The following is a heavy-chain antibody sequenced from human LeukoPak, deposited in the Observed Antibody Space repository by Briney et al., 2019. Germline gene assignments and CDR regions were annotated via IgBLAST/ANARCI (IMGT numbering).Heavy chain of an antibody. CDR3: ARDIVVVPAAYYYYGMDV. D-gene: IGHD2-2*01. V-gene: IGHV3-74*01. CDR2: INSGGSGT. Sequence: GGSLRLSCAASGFNFASNWMHWVRQTPGKGLVWVSRINSGGSGTSYADSVEGRFTISRDNAKNTLYLQMNSLRAEDTAVYYCARDIVVVPAAYYYYGMDVWGQGTTVTVSS. CDR1: GFNFASNW. J-gene: IGHJ6*02.